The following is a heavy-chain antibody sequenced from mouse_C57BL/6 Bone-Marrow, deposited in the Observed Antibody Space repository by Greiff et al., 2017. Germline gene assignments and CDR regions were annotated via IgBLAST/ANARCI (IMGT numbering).Heavy chain of an antibody. Sequence: QVQLKESGAELARPGASVKLSCKASGYTFTSYGISWVKQRTGQGLEWIGEIYPRSGNTYYNEKFKGKATLTADKSSSTAYMELRSLTSEDSAVYFCAIFYGYDAMDYWGQGTSVTVSS. D-gene: IGHD2-1*01. CDR1: GYTFTSYG. J-gene: IGHJ4*01. V-gene: IGHV1-81*01. CDR3: AIFYGYDAMDY. CDR2: IYPRSGNT.